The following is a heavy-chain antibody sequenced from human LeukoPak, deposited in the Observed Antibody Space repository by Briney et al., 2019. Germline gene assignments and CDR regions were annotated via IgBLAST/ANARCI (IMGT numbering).Heavy chain of an antibody. D-gene: IGHD3-22*01. J-gene: IGHJ4*02. Sequence: GGSLRLSCAASGFTFRNFGMHWVRQAQGKGLEWVAVIHYDGNKKYYADSAKGRFTISKDNSKNTLYMQMNSLRAEDTAVYYCARILGSGYSAEFWGQGTLVTVSS. CDR2: IHYDGNKK. CDR3: ARILGSGYSAEF. CDR1: GFTFRNFG. V-gene: IGHV3-33*01.